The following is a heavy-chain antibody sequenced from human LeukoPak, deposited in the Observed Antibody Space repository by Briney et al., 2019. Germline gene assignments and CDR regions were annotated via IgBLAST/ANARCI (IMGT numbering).Heavy chain of an antibody. V-gene: IGHV1-8*03. CDR2: MNPNSGNT. D-gene: IGHD6-19*01. CDR1: GYTFTTYD. Sequence: GASVKVSCKASGYTFTTYDINWVRQATGQGLEWMGWMNPNSGNTGYAQKFQGRVTITWNTSISTAYMELSSLRSEDTAVYYCARGEGSGWYRTGWFDPWGQGTLVTVSS. CDR3: ARGEGSGWYRTGWFDP. J-gene: IGHJ5*02.